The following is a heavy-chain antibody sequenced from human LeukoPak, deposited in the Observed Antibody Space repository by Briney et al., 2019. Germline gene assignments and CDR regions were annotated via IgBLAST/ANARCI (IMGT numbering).Heavy chain of an antibody. J-gene: IGHJ4*02. CDR2: IRYDGSSK. CDR3: ARDQAGSGHYGDY. CDR1: GFTFSNYA. Sequence: GGSLRLSCLASGFTFSNYAMHWVRQAPGKGLEWLAYIRYDGSSKYYADFVKGRFTISRDNSKNTLYLQMNSLRAEDTAVYYCARDQAGSGHYGDYWGQGTLVTVSS. V-gene: IGHV3-30*02. D-gene: IGHD3-10*01.